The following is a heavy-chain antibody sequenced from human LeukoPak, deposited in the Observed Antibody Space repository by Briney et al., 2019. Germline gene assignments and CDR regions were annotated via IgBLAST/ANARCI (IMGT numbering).Heavy chain of an antibody. D-gene: IGHD6-6*01. Sequence: PSETLSLTCTVSGGSISSYYWSWIRQPPGEGLEWIGSIYYSGSTNYNPSLKSRVTISVDTSKNQFSLKLSSVTAADTAVYYCARVDPDSSSTLEVFDYWGQGTLVTVSS. CDR2: IYYSGST. CDR3: ARVDPDSSSTLEVFDY. V-gene: IGHV4-59*01. J-gene: IGHJ4*02. CDR1: GGSISSYY.